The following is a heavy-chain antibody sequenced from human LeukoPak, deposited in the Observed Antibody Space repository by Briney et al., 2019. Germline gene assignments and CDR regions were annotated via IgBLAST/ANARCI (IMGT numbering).Heavy chain of an antibody. CDR3: ARESDVGKDFDC. J-gene: IGHJ4*02. CDR1: GYTFTGYY. V-gene: IGHV1-2*02. CDR2: INPNSGGT. D-gene: IGHD1-1*01. Sequence: ASVRVSCKASGYTFTGYYMHWVRQAPGQGLEWMGWINPNSGGTNYAQRFQGRVTMTRDTSTSTVYMDLSSLESDDTAVYYCARESDVGKDFDCWGQGTLVTVSS.